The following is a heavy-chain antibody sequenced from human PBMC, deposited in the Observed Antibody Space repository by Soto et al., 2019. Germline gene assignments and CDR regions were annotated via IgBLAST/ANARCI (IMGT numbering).Heavy chain of an antibody. CDR2: IKSDGSST. J-gene: IGHJ4*02. CDR3: VRDTGFYDY. V-gene: IGHV3-74*01. CDR1: GFTFSDYW. D-gene: IGHD3-10*01. Sequence: EVQLVESGGGLVQPGGSLRLSCAASGFTFSDYWMHWVRQGPGKGLVWVSHIKSDGSSTGYADSVKGRFAISRDNAKNTLYLKMDSLRAEDTAVYYCVRDTGFYDYWGPGTLVTVSS.